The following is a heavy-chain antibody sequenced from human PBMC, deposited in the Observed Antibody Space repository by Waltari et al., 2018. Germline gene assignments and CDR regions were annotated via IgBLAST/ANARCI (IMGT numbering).Heavy chain of an antibody. D-gene: IGHD2-8*02. V-gene: IGHV1-2*06. CDR2: INPNSGGT. J-gene: IGHJ3*02. CDR3: ARDPIVLVVYAIDAFDI. CDR1: GYTFTGYY. Sequence: QVQLVQSGAEVKKPGASVKVSCKASGYTFTGYYMHWVRQAPGQGLEWMGRINPNSGGTNYAQKFQGRVTMTRDTSISTAYMELSRLRSDDTAVYYCARDPIVLVVYAIDAFDIWGQGTMVTVSS.